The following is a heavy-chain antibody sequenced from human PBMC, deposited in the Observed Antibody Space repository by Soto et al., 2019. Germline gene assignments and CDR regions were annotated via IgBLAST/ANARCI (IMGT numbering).Heavy chain of an antibody. D-gene: IGHD5-18*01. Sequence: ASVKVSCKTSGYIFTDHLIHWVRQSPGQGLQWVGWVHPDSGGTNVAQAFQDRVTMTADTSITTAYMDLARLRPDDTAIYHCVKSRRETAPGLFDHWGQGTPVTVSS. CDR1: GYIFTDHL. CDR2: VHPDSGGT. J-gene: IGHJ4*02. CDR3: VKSRRETAPGLFDH. V-gene: IGHV1-2*02.